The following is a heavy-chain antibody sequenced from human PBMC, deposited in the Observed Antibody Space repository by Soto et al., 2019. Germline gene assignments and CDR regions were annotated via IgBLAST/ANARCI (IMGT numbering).Heavy chain of an antibody. Sequence: EVQLVESGGGLVQPGGSLRLSCAASGFTVSSNYMSWVRQAPGKGLEWVSVIYSGGSTYYADSVKGRFTISRHNSKNTLYLQMNSLRAGDTAVYYCARDSPSIAAAGINKDYYYYGMDVWGQGTTVTVSS. V-gene: IGHV3-53*04. CDR1: GFTVSSNY. CDR2: IYSGGST. CDR3: ARDSPSIAAAGINKDYYYYGMDV. J-gene: IGHJ6*02. D-gene: IGHD6-13*01.